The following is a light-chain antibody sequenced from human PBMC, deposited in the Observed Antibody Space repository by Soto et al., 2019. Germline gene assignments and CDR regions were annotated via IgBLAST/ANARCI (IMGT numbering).Light chain of an antibody. Sequence: DIQMTQSPSSLSASVGDRVTITCQASQDISNHLNWYQQKPGKAPKLLMYDASNLEIGVPSRFSGSGSGTDFTLTISSLEPEDFAVYYCQQRSNWPLTFGGGTKVDIK. CDR2: DAS. CDR3: QQRSNWPLT. CDR1: QDISNH. V-gene: IGKV1-33*01. J-gene: IGKJ4*01.